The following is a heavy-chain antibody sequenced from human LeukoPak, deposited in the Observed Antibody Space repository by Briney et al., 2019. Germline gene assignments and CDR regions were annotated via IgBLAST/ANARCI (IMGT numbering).Heavy chain of an antibody. D-gene: IGHD5-18*01. CDR2: INPNSGGT. CDR1: GYTFTGSY. V-gene: IGHV1-2*02. J-gene: IGHJ4*02. Sequence: ASVKVSCKASGYTFTGSYMHWMRQAPGQGPEWMGWINPNSGGTSYAQKFQGRVTMTRDTSISTAYMELSRLRSDDTAVYYCARAKVIVPDYWGQGTLVTVSS. CDR3: ARAKVIVPDY.